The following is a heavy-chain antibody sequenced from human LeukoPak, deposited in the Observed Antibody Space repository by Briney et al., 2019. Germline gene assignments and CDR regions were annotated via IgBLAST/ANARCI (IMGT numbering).Heavy chain of an antibody. CDR2: ISVSGAST. V-gene: IGHV3-23*01. D-gene: IGHD6-19*01. Sequence: ISVSGASTYYAASVKGRFTISRDNSKNTLYLQMNSLRAEDTAVYYCAKDLQSIAVAGILYWGQGTLVTVSS. CDR3: AKDLQSIAVAGILY. J-gene: IGHJ4*02.